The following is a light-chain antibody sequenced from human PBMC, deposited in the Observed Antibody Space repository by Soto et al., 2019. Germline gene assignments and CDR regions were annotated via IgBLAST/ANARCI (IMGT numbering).Light chain of an antibody. CDR2: EGS. J-gene: IGLJ1*01. CDR3: CSYAGRGV. CDR1: SSDVGSYNL. V-gene: IGLV2-23*01. Sequence: QSALTQPASVSGSPGQSITISCTGTSSDVGSYNLVSWYQQHPGKAPKLMIYEGSKRPSGVSNRFSGSKSGNTASLTISGFQAEDEADYYCCSYAGRGVFGTGTKVTVL.